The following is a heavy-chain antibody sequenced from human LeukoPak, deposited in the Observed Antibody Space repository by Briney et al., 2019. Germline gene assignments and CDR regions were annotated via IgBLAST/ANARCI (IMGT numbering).Heavy chain of an antibody. CDR2: ISGGSDTT. CDR3: AKGRNGYDFFEK. CDR1: GFTFGSYV. J-gene: IGHJ4*02. Sequence: GGSLRLSCAASGFTFGSYVLNWVRQAPGKGLEWVSGISGGSDTTYYADSAKGRFTISRDNSEHTLYLQMNSLRAEDTAVYYCAKGRNGYDFFEKWGQGTLVTVSS. V-gene: IGHV3-23*01. D-gene: IGHD2-8*01.